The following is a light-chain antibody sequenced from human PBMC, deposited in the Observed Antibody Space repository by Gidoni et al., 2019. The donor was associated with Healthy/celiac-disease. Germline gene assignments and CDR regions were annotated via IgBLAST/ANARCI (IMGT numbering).Light chain of an antibody. V-gene: IGKV4-1*01. CDR1: QSVLYSSNNKNY. J-gene: IGKJ5*01. CDR2: WAS. CDR3: QQYYSTPIT. Sequence: DIVMTQSPDSLAVSLGERATINCKSSQSVLYSSNNKNYLAWYQQKPGQPPKLLIYWASTRESGFPDRFSGSGSGTDFTLTISSLQAEDVAVYYCQQYYSTPITFXXXTRLEIK.